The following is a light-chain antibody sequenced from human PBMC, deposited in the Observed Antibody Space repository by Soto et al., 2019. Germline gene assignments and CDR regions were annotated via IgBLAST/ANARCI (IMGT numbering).Light chain of an antibody. CDR2: GSG. V-gene: IGLV1-40*01. CDR3: QSYDSSLSGYV. CDR1: SSNIGSNT. Sequence: QSVLTQPPSASGTPGQRVTISRSGSSSNIGSNTVNWYQQLPGTAPKLLIYGSGNRPSGVPDRFSGSKSGTSASLAIAGLQAEDEADYYCQSYDSSLSGYVFGTGTKVTVL. J-gene: IGLJ1*01.